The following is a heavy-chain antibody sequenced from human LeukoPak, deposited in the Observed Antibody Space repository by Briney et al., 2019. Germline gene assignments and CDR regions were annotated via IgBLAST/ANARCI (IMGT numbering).Heavy chain of an antibody. V-gene: IGHV3-30*02. CDR3: TGSFGELTFFDY. CDR1: GFTFSSYG. D-gene: IGHD3-10*01. J-gene: IGHJ4*02. Sequence: SGGSLRLSCAASGFTFSSYGMHWVRQAPGKGLEWVAFIRYDGSNKYYADSVKGRFTISRDNSKNTLYLQMNSLRAEDTAVYYCTGSFGELTFFDYWGLGTLVTVSS. CDR2: IRYDGSNK.